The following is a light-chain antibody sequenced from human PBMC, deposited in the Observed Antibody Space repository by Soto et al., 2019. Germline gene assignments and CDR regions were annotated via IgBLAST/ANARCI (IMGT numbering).Light chain of an antibody. CDR1: SSDVGGYNY. CDR2: EVS. CDR3: SSYTSGSTYV. J-gene: IGLJ1*01. V-gene: IGLV2-14*01. Sequence: QSALTQPASVSGSPGQSITISCTGTSSDVGGYNYVSWYQQHPGKALKLIIYEVSSRPSEISNRFSGSKSGNTASLTISGLQAEDEADYYCSSYTSGSTYVFGTGTQLTVL.